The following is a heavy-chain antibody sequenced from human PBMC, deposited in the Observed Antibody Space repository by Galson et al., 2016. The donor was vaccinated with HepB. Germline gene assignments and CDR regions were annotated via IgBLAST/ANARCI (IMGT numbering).Heavy chain of an antibody. D-gene: IGHD3-3*01. CDR1: GFTFSSYS. CDR3: ARDRVSGDFWSGYYTGIGMDV. CDR2: IRSSSSTI. J-gene: IGHJ6*02. Sequence: SLRLSCAASGFTFSSYSMNWVRQAPGKGLEWVSYIRSSSSTIYYADSVKGRFTISRDNAKNSLYLQMNSLRDEDTAVYYCARDRVSGDFWSGYYTGIGMDVWGQGTTVTVSS. V-gene: IGHV3-48*02.